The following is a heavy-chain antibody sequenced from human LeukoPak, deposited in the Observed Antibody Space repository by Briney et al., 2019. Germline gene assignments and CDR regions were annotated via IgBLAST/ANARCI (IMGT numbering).Heavy chain of an antibody. V-gene: IGHV3-74*01. Sequence: PLGSLRLSCAASGFTFSSYWMHWVRQAPGKGLVWVSRINTDGSSTSYADSVKGRFTISRDNAKNTLYLQMNSLRAEDTAVYYCARSGLYDDSVDNWFDPWGQGTLVTVSS. CDR1: GFTFSSYW. J-gene: IGHJ5*02. D-gene: IGHD3-16*01. CDR3: ARSGLYDDSVDNWFDP. CDR2: INTDGSST.